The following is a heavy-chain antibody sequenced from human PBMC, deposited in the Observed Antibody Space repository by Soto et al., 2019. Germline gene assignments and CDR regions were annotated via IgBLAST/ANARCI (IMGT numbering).Heavy chain of an antibody. J-gene: IGHJ4*02. CDR2: IYSGTT. CDR1: GGSIISGGYS. CDR3: AREGSGTYYTSDFDY. D-gene: IGHD1-26*01. V-gene: IGHV4-30-2*01. Sequence: SETLSLTCAVSGGSIISGGYSWSWIRQPPGKGLEWIGYIYSGTTHYNPSLESRVTIAMDRSKNQVSLSLKSVTAADTAVYYCAREGSGTYYTSDFDYWGQGTLVTVSS.